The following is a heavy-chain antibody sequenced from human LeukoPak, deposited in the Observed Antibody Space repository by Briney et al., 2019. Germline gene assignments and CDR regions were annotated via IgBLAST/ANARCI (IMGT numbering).Heavy chain of an antibody. J-gene: IGHJ5*01. Sequence: SETLSLTCTVSGGSITPYYWIWIRQPPGKGLEWTGYIYYSRSTLYNSSLKNRVTMSVDISKNQFSLTLSSVTAADTAIYYCARHPDIGVIRDGFDSWGQGTLVTVSS. CDR2: IYYSRST. V-gene: IGHV4-59*08. CDR1: GGSITPYY. D-gene: IGHD2-2*01. CDR3: ARHPDIGVIRDGFDS.